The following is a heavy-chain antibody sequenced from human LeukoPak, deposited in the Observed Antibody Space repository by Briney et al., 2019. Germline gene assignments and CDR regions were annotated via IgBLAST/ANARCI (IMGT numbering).Heavy chain of an antibody. J-gene: IGHJ5*02. CDR1: GGSIIGSTSY. Sequence: ETLSLTCTVSGGSIIGSTSYWGWVRQAPGKGLEWVANIKQDGSEKYYVDSVKGRFTISRDNAKNSLYLQMNSLRVEDTAVYYCARETSVGTRGGLWGSYRLKWFDPWGQGALGTVSS. CDR2: IKQDGSEK. CDR3: ARETSVGTRGGLWGSYRLKWFDP. V-gene: IGHV3-7*01. D-gene: IGHD3-16*02.